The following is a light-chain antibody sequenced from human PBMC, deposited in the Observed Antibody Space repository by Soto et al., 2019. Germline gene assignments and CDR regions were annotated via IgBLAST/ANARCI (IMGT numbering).Light chain of an antibody. CDR2: DVS. CDR1: SSDVGGYDY. V-gene: IGLV2-14*01. CDR3: SSFTSSMTNV. Sequence: QSVLTQPASVSGSPGQSIAISCTGTSSDVGGYDYVSWYQQHPGKAPKLMLSDVSNRPSGVSNRFSGSKSGNTASLTISGLQAEDEADYFCSSFTSSMTNVFGSGTKVTVL. J-gene: IGLJ1*01.